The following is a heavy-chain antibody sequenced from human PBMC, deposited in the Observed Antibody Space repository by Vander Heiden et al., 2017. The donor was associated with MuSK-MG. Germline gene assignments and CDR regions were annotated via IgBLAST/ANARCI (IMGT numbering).Heavy chain of an antibody. V-gene: IGHV3-30*04. CDR1: GFPFRSYA. CDR3: ARDDGADGDYCFDY. CDR2: ISYDGSNK. J-gene: IGHJ4*02. D-gene: IGHD4-17*01. Sequence: QVQLVESGGGVVQPGGSLRLSCAASGFPFRSYAMHWVRQAPGKGLEWVAVISYDGSNKYYADSVKGRFTISRDNSKNTLYLQMNSLRAEDTAVYYCARDDGADGDYCFDYWGQGTLVTVSS.